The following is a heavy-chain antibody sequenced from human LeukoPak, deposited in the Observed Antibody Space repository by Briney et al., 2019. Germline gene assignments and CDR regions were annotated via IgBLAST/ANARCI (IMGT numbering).Heavy chain of an antibody. V-gene: IGHV3-30*04. Sequence: PGRSLRLSCAASGFTFSSYAMHWVRQAPGKGLEWVAVISYDGSNKYYADSVKGRFTISRDNSKNTLYLQMNSLRAEDTAVYYCARGPAGSTDYWGQGTLVTVSS. CDR2: ISYDGSNK. CDR1: GFTFSSYA. D-gene: IGHD6-19*01. CDR3: ARGPAGSTDY. J-gene: IGHJ4*02.